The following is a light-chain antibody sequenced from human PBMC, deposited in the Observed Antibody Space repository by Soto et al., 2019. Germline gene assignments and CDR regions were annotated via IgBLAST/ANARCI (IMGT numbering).Light chain of an antibody. CDR1: SSDVGSYNL. CDR3: CSYAGSSTSVV. J-gene: IGLJ2*01. Sequence: QSALTQPASVSGSPGQSITISCTGNSSDVGSYNLVSWYQQHPGKAPKLMIYEVSKRPSGVSKRFSGSKSGNTASLTISGLQAEDEADYYCCSYAGSSTSVVFGGGTKLTVL. V-gene: IGLV2-23*02. CDR2: EVS.